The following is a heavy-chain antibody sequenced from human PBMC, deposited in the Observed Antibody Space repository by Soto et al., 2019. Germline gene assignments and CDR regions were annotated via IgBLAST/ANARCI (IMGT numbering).Heavy chain of an antibody. CDR1: GYIFTSFD. J-gene: IGHJ4*02. CDR3: ARGPNYFDY. Sequence: QVQLVQSGAEVKKPGASVKVSCEASGYIFTSFDIHWVRQAPGHGLEWMGWMNPNKGHTGYAEKFQGRVTMTRNTSMKIAYMELSSLRSDDTAVYYCARGPNYFDYWGQGTLVTVSS. V-gene: IGHV1-8*01. CDR2: MNPNKGHT.